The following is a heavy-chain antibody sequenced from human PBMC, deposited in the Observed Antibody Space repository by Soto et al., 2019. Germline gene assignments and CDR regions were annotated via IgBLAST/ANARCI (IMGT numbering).Heavy chain of an antibody. CDR1: GGSFSGYY. J-gene: IGHJ3*02. V-gene: IGHV4-34*01. Sequence: QVRLQQWDAGLLKPSETLPLTCAVYGGSFSGYYWSWIRQPPGKGLGWIGEINHSGSTNYNPSLKSRVTISVDTSKNQFSLRLTSVAAADTAVYYCARGGYSGSPKDAFDIWGRGTMVTVSS. CDR2: INHSGST. CDR3: ARGGYSGSPKDAFDI. D-gene: IGHD6-6*01.